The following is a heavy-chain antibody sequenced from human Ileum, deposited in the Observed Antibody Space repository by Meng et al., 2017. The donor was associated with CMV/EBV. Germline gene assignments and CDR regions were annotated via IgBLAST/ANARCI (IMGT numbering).Heavy chain of an antibody. CDR1: GVSFTDYY. CDR2: NTHSGRA. CDR3: ARGLASGWPDY. J-gene: IGHJ4*02. Sequence: VQVQQGGAGLLKRSETLSLPCAVFGVSFTDYYWTWFRQSPGKGLEWIGENTHSGRAYYSSSLTGRATISVDMSKYQFSLKLPSVTAADTAIYYCARGLASGWPDYWGQGTLVTVSS. D-gene: IGHD3-10*01. V-gene: IGHV4-34*01.